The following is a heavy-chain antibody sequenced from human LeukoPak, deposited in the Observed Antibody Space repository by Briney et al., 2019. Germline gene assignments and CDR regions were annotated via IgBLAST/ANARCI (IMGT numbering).Heavy chain of an antibody. J-gene: IGHJ4*02. Sequence: GGSLRLSCAASGFTFSSYWMNWVRQAPGKGLEWEATIKQDGRDKYYVDSVKGRFTISRDDAKNSLYLQMNSLRVEDTAVYHCVRYFTAVAPTLRLDYWGQGTLVTVSS. CDR1: GFTFSSYW. CDR2: IKQDGRDK. D-gene: IGHD6-19*01. V-gene: IGHV3-7*03. CDR3: VRYFTAVAPTLRLDY.